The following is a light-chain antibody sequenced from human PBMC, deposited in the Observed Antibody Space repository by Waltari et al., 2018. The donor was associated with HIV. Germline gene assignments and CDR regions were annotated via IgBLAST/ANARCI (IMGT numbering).Light chain of an antibody. Sequence: QSMLTQPPSVSAAPGQKVTIPCSGSSSNIGNNYVSWYQHLPGTAPKHLIYENNKRPAGIPDRFSGSKSGTSATLGITGLQTGDEADYYCGTWDSSLSPFWVFGGGTKLTVL. V-gene: IGLV1-51*01. CDR1: SSNIGNNY. CDR3: GTWDSSLSPFWV. J-gene: IGLJ3*02. CDR2: ENN.